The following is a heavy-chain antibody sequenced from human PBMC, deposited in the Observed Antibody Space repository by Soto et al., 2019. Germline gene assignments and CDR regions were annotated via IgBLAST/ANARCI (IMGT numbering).Heavy chain of an antibody. CDR3: ARVFSDSSSFFDP. Sequence: QVQLQESGPGLVKPSQTLSLTCTVSGGSISSGNYYWSWIRQHPGKGLEWIGYIYYSGSTSYNPTLQSRVTISVDASKNLISLKLSSVTAADTAVYYCARVFSDSSSFFDPWGQRTLVTIST. CDR2: IYYSGST. V-gene: IGHV4-31*03. D-gene: IGHD6-13*01. CDR1: GGSISSGNYY. J-gene: IGHJ5*02.